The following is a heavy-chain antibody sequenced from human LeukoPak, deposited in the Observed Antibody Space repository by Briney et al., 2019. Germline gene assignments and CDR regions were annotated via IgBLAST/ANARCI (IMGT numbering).Heavy chain of an antibody. CDR1: GFTFSSSW. CDR2: IASDGSST. J-gene: IGHJ4*02. D-gene: IGHD4-23*01. CDR3: ARGRPHGNDY. Sequence: GGSLRLSCAVSGFTFSSSWMHWVRQAPGKGLVWVSRIASDGSSTTYADSVKGRFSISRDNAKNTLYLQMNSLRVEDTAVYYCARGRPHGNDYWGQGTLVTVSS. V-gene: IGHV3-74*01.